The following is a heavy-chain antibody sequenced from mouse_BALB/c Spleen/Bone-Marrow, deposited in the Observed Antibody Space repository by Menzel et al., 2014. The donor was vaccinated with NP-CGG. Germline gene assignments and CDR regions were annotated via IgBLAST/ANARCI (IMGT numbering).Heavy chain of an antibody. J-gene: IGHJ2*01. D-gene: IGHD1-1*01. Sequence: EVKLLESGGGLVQPGGSLKLSCAASGFDFSRYWMSWVRQAPGKGLEWIGEINPDSSTINYTLSLKDKFIISRGNAKNTLYLQMSKVRSEDTALYYCARLGYYGSMGYWGQGTTLTVSS. CDR2: INPDSSTI. CDR3: ARLGYYGSMGY. V-gene: IGHV4-1*02. CDR1: GFDFSRYW.